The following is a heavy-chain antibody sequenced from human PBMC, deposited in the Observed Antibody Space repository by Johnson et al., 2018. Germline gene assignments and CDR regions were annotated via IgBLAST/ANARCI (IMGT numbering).Heavy chain of an antibody. CDR2: ISYDGCNK. CDR3: ANTIEDAFDI. J-gene: IGHJ3*02. D-gene: IGHD2-15*01. V-gene: IGHV3-30*18. CDR1: GFTFSSYG. Sequence: VQLVESGGCVFQPGRSXRLSCAASGFTFSSYGMHWVRQAPGKGLEWVAVISYDGCNKYYADSVKGRFTISRDNSKKTLYLQMNSLRAEDTAVYYCANTIEDAFDIWGQGTMVTVSS.